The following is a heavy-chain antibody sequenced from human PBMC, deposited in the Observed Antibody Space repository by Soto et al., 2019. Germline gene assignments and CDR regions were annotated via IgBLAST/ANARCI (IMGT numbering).Heavy chain of an antibody. CDR2: ISYDGTNK. CDR3: AAHSGNCCNHFDY. V-gene: IGHV3-30*03. D-gene: IGHD1-7*01. J-gene: IGHJ4*02. CDR1: GFTFSTYG. Sequence: GGSLRLSCAASGFTFSTYGMHWVRQAPGKGLEWVALISYDGTNKYYGDSVKGRFTISRDNPKNTLYLQMNSLRAEDTAVYYCAAHSGNCCNHFDYWGLGTLVTVSP.